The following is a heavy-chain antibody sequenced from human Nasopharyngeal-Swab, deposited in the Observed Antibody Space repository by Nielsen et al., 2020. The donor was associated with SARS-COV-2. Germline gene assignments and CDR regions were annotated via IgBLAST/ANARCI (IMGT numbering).Heavy chain of an antibody. CDR1: GGSISSSSYY. V-gene: IGHV4-39*01. CDR3: ARMAGDYYYYMDV. J-gene: IGHJ6*03. D-gene: IGHD6-19*01. Sequence: SETLSFTCTVSGGSISSSSYYWGWIRQPPGKGLEWIGSIYYSGSTYYNPSLKSRVTISVDTSKNQFSLKLSSVTAADTAVYYCARMAGDYYYYMDVWGKGTTVTVSS. CDR2: IYYSGST.